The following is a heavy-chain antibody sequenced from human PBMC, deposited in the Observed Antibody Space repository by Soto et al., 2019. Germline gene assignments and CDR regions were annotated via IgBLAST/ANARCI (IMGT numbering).Heavy chain of an antibody. Sequence: EVQLVESGGGIVQPGGSLRLSCAASGFTFSSYWMHWVRQAPGKGLVWVSRINSDGSSTSYADSVKGRFTISRDNAKNTLYLQMNSLRAEDTAVYYCATIAATDAFDIWGQGTMVTVSS. D-gene: IGHD6-13*01. J-gene: IGHJ3*02. CDR1: GFTFSSYW. CDR3: ATIAATDAFDI. CDR2: INSDGSST. V-gene: IGHV3-74*01.